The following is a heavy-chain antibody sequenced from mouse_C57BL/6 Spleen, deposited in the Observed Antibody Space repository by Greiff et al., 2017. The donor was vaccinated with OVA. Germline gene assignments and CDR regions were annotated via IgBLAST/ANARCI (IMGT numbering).Heavy chain of an antibody. CDR2: IDPSDSYT. CDR1: GYTFTSYW. J-gene: IGHJ1*03. CDR3: ARGSLYYGRRYVDV. D-gene: IGHD1-1*01. Sequence: QVQLQQPGAELVMPGASVKLSCKASGYTFTSYWMHWVKQRPGQGLEWIGEIDPSDSYTNYNQKFKGKSTLTVDKSSSTAYMPLSSLTSEDSAVYYCARGSLYYGRRYVDVWGTGTTVTVSS. V-gene: IGHV1-69*01.